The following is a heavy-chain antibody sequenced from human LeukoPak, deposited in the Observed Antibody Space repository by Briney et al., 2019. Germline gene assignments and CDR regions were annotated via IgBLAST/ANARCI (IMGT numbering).Heavy chain of an antibody. Sequence: GGSLRLSCAASGLTFSSQWMSWVRQAPGKGLEWVGRSKNTADGGTTDYAAHVKGRFTISRDDSKSTLYLQMNSLKTEDTAFYFGTTAKWLLKYWGQGTLVTVSS. CDR2: SKNTADGGTT. D-gene: IGHD5-12*01. V-gene: IGHV3-15*01. CDR3: TTAKWLLKY. J-gene: IGHJ4*02. CDR1: GLTFSSQW.